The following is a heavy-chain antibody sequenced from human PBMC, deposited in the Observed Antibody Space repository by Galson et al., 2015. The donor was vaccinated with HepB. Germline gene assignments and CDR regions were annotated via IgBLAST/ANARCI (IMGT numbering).Heavy chain of an antibody. J-gene: IGHJ4*02. Sequence: SLRLSCAAAGFTFRNYAMSWVRQAPGKGLEWVSAITPSGDHTYSADSVKGRFTISRDNSKNTLFLQKTGLTADDTAIYYCARVHPAYTSGWYRQALYYFDSWGQGTLVAVSS. D-gene: IGHD6-19*01. V-gene: IGHV3-23*01. CDR1: GFTFRNYA. CDR3: ARVHPAYTSGWYRQALYYFDS. CDR2: ITPSGDHT.